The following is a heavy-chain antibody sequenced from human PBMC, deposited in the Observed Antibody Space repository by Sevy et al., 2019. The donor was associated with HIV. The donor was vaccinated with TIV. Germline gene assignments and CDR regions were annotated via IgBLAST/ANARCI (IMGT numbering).Heavy chain of an antibody. V-gene: IGHV3-74*01. CDR3: ARDGDSVVVVAAFYFDY. J-gene: IGHJ4*01. Sequence: GGSLRLSCAASGFTFSSYWMHWVRQAPGKGLVWVSRINSDGSSTSYADSVKGRFTISRDNAKNTLYLQMNSLRAEDTAVYYCARDGDSVVVVAAFYFDYWGQEPWSPSPQ. CDR2: INSDGSST. D-gene: IGHD2-15*01. CDR1: GFTFSSYW.